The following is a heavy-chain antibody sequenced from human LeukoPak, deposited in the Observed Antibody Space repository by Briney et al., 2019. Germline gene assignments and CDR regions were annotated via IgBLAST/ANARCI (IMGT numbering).Heavy chain of an antibody. Sequence: SETLSLTCTVSHYSISSGFHWGWIRQPPGKGLECIGNIYRSGSTYYNPSLKSRVTISVDRSKNQFSLKLSSVTAADTAVYYCARDSAMIVPSGYFDLWGRGTLVTVSS. CDR1: HYSISSGFH. CDR3: ARDSAMIVPSGYFDL. J-gene: IGHJ2*01. CDR2: IYRSGST. V-gene: IGHV4-38-2*02. D-gene: IGHD3-22*01.